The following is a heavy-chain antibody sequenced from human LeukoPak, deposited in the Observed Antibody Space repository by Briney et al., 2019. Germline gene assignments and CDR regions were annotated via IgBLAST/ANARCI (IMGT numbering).Heavy chain of an antibody. CDR1: GFTFSAYS. J-gene: IGHJ6*03. V-gene: IGHV3-48*01. CDR3: ARVRGSYYMDV. Sequence: GGSLRLSCAGSGFTFSAYSMNWVRQAPGKGMKWVSYITSGTRNMYYADSVKGRFTISRDNAKNSLYLQMNSLRAEDTGVYYCARVRGSYYMDVWGKGTTVTVSS. CDR2: ITSGTRNM.